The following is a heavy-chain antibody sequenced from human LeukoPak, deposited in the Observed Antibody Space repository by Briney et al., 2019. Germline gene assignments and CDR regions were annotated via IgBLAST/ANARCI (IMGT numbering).Heavy chain of an antibody. J-gene: IGHJ4*02. CDR1: GFTFSSHW. CDR2: INTDGSST. V-gene: IGHV3-74*01. CDR3: ARALRGYSGYGFDY. D-gene: IGHD5-12*01. Sequence: GGSLRLSCAASGFTFSSHWMYWVRQAPGKGLVWVSRINTDGSSTSYADSVKGRFTISRDNAKNTWYLQMNSLRAEDTAVYYCARALRGYSGYGFDYWGQGTLVTVSS.